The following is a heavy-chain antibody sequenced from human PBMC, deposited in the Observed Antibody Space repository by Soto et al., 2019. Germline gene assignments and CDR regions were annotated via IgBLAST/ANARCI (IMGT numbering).Heavy chain of an antibody. D-gene: IGHD2-15*01. Sequence: QVQLQQWGAGLLKPSKTLSLTCAVYGGSFSGYYWSWIRQPPGKGLEWIGEINHSGSTNYNPSLKSRVTISVDTSKNQFSLKLSSVTAADTAVYYCARGGPACSGGSCYPYNWFDPWGQGTLVTVSS. J-gene: IGHJ5*02. V-gene: IGHV4-34*01. CDR1: GGSFSGYY. CDR2: INHSGST. CDR3: ARGGPACSGGSCYPYNWFDP.